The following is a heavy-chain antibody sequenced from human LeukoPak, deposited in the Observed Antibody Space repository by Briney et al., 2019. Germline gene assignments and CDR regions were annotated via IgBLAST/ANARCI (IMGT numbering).Heavy chain of an antibody. J-gene: IGHJ4*02. V-gene: IGHV3-48*01. CDR3: ARYPYYDSSGSNKREDY. CDR1: GFTFSSYS. D-gene: IGHD3-22*01. CDR2: ISSSSSTI. Sequence: PGGSLRLSCAASGFTFSSYSMNWVRQAPGKGLEWVSYISSSSSTIYYADSVKGRFTISRDNAKNSLYLQMNSLRAEDTAVYYTARYPYYDSSGSNKREDYWGQGTLVTVSS.